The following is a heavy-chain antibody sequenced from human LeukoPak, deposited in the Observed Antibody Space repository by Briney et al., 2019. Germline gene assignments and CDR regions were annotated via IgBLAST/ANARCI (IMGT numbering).Heavy chain of an antibody. CDR3: AKDKGPTKGGDFWSGYTFDY. Sequence: PGGSLRLSCAASGFTFSSYSMNWVRQAPGKGLEWVSSISSSSSYIYYADSVKGRFTISRDNAKNSLYLQMNSLRAEDTAVYYCAKDKGPTKGGDFWSGYTFDYWGQGTLVTVSS. CDR2: ISSSSSYI. V-gene: IGHV3-21*01. CDR1: GFTFSSYS. J-gene: IGHJ4*02. D-gene: IGHD3-3*01.